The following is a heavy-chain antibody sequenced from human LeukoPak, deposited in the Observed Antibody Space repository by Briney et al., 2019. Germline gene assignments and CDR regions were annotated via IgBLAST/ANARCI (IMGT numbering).Heavy chain of an antibody. CDR2: ISGSSTYI. Sequence: PGGSLRLSCAASRLTFSTYNMNWVRQAPGKGLEWVSTISGSSTYIYYADSVKGRFSISRDNAKNSLYLQMDSLRADDTAVYYCARGGPRDVYNSAFDYWGQGTLVTVSS. CDR3: ARGGPRDVYNSAFDY. CDR1: RLTFSTYN. V-gene: IGHV3-21*01. D-gene: IGHD5-24*01. J-gene: IGHJ4*02.